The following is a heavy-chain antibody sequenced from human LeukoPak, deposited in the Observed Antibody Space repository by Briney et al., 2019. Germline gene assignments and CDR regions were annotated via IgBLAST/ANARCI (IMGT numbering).Heavy chain of an antibody. CDR1: GGSFSGYY. Sequence: SETLSLTCAVYGGSFSGYYWSWIRQPPGKGLEWIGEINHSGSTNYNPSLKSRVTISVDTSKNQFSLKLSSATAADTAVYYCARGIHIAAAGRRALGYWGQGTLVTVSS. V-gene: IGHV4-34*01. CDR3: ARGIHIAAAGRRALGY. CDR2: INHSGST. J-gene: IGHJ4*02. D-gene: IGHD6-13*01.